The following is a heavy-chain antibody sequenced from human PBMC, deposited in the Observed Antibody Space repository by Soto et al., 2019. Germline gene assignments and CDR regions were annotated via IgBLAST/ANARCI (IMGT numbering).Heavy chain of an antibody. Sequence: SETLSLTCTVSGGSISSGDYYWSWIRQPPGKGLEWIGYIYYSGSTYYNPSLKSRVTISVDTSKNQFSLKLSSVTAADTAVYYCAGETPVLLWFGESTRLRAFDIWGQGTMVTVSS. CDR1: GGSISSGDYY. CDR2: IYYSGST. V-gene: IGHV4-30-4*01. D-gene: IGHD3-10*01. J-gene: IGHJ3*02. CDR3: AGETPVLLWFGESTRLRAFDI.